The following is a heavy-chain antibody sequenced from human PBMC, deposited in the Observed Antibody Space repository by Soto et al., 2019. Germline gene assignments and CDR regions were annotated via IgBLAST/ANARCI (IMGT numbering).Heavy chain of an antibody. D-gene: IGHD5-12*01. J-gene: IGHJ4*02. CDR3: AAGGGLPRYY. Sequence: SETLSLTCTVSGGSISSYYWSWIRQPPGKGLEWIGYIYHSGSTYYNPSLKSRVTISVDRSKSQFSLKLSSVTAADTAVYYCAAGGGLPRYYWGQGTLVTVSS. CDR1: GGSISSYY. CDR2: IYHSGST. V-gene: IGHV4-59*04.